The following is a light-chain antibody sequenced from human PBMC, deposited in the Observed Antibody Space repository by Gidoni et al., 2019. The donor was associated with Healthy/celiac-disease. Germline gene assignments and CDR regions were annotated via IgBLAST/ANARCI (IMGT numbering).Light chain of an antibody. J-gene: IGKJ1*01. V-gene: IGKV1-39*01. CDR3: QQSYSTPG. CDR2: AAS. Sequence: DIQMTQSPSSLSASVGDRVTITCRASQSISSYLNWYQQKPGKAPTLLIYAASSLQSGVPSSFSGSGSGTDCTLTISSLQPEDFATYDCQQSYSTPGFGQGTKVEIK. CDR1: QSISSY.